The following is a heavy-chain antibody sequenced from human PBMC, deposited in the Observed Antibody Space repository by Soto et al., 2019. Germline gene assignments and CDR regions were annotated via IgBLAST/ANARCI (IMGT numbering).Heavy chain of an antibody. D-gene: IGHD2-8*02. J-gene: IGHJ3*01. V-gene: IGHV3-48*03. Sequence: EAELVESGGGLVQPGGSLTLSCAASGFIFSDYEVDWVRQAPGRGPEWISYISDGGTTIYYAASVKGRFTISRDDAKNSLYLHMTNLRGDDTAIYFCVKEYCTGGTCFDAFDLWCQGNVVTVSS. CDR3: VKEYCTGGTCFDAFDL. CDR1: GFIFSDYE. CDR2: ISDGGTTI.